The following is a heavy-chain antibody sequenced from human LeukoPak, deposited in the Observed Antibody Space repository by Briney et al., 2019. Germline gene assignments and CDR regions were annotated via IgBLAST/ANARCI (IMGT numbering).Heavy chain of an antibody. CDR2: ISWDGGST. CDR1: GFTLDDYA. D-gene: IGHD3-10*01. J-gene: IGHJ6*03. V-gene: IGHV3-43D*03. Sequence: GGSLRLSCAASGFTLDDYAMHWVRQAPGKGLEWVSLISWDGGSTYYADSVKGRFTISRDNSKNSLYLQMNSLRAEDTAVYYCARDKKGWFGELLYAYYYYYYYMDVWGKGTTVTISS. CDR3: ARDKKGWFGELLYAYYYYYYYMDV.